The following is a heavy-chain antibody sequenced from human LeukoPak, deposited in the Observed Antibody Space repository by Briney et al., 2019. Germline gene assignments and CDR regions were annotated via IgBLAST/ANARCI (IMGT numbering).Heavy chain of an antibody. Sequence: PSETLSLTCTVSGGSISSNDYYWGWIRQPPGKGLEWIGSIYYSGSTYYSPSLKSRLTISVDTSKNQFSLKLSSVSAADTAVYYCARQVGYSYGRFDYWGQGTLVTVSS. J-gene: IGHJ4*02. CDR1: GGSISSNDYY. CDR2: IYYSGST. D-gene: IGHD5-18*01. CDR3: ARQVGYSYGRFDY. V-gene: IGHV4-39*01.